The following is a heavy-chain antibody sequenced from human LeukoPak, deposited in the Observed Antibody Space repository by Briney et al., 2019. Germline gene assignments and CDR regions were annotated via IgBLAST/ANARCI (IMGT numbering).Heavy chain of an antibody. J-gene: IGHJ4*02. CDR2: IWYDGSNK. V-gene: IGHV3-33*03. CDR3: ATYSSSWHAIDY. D-gene: IGHD6-13*01. Sequence: GGSLRLSCAASGFTFSSYGMHWVRQAPGKGLEWVAVIWYDGSNKYYADSVKGRFTISRDNAKNTLYLQMNSLRGEDTAVYYCATYSSSWHAIDYWGQGTLVTVSS. CDR1: GFTFSSYG.